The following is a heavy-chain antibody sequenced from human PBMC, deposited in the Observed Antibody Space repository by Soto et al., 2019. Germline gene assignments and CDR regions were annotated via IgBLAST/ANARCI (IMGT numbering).Heavy chain of an antibody. J-gene: IGHJ1*01. CDR1: GASISSGGYY. Sequence: QVQLQESGPGLVKPSQTLSLTCIVSGASISSGGYYWSWIRQHPEKGLEWIGYIYYSGSTYYSPSLKSRVTISVDTSKNQFSLKLSSVTAADTAVYYCARGLSGSPSQHWGQGTLVTVSS. CDR3: ARGLSGSPSQH. V-gene: IGHV4-31*03. CDR2: IYYSGST. D-gene: IGHD1-26*01.